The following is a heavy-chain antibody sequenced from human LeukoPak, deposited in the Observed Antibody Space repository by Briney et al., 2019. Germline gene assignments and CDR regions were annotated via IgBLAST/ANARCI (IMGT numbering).Heavy chain of an antibody. D-gene: IGHD5-18*01. CDR1: GGSISSSSYY. Sequence: SETLSLTCTVSGGSISSSSYYWGWIRQPPGKGLEWIGSIYYSGSTYYNPSLKSRVTISVDTSKNQFSLKLSSVTAADTAVYYCARLWIQLWYAFDYWGQGTLVTVSS. V-gene: IGHV4-39*01. CDR2: IYYSGST. J-gene: IGHJ4*02. CDR3: ARLWIQLWYAFDY.